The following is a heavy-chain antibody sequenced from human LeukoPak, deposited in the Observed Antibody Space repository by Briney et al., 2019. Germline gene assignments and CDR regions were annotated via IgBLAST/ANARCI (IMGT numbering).Heavy chain of an antibody. Sequence: PSETLSLTCAVYGGSFGGYYWSWIRQPPGKGLEWIGEINHSGSTNYNPSLKSRVTISVDTSKNQFSLKLSSVTAADTAVYYCARVIGTGTTRFDYWGQGTLVTVSS. CDR1: GGSFGGYY. D-gene: IGHD1-7*01. CDR2: INHSGST. V-gene: IGHV4-34*01. CDR3: ARVIGTGTTRFDY. J-gene: IGHJ4*02.